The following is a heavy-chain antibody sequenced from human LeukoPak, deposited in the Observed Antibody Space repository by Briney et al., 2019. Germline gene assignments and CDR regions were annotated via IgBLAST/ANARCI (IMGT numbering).Heavy chain of an antibody. CDR3: ANAVKMYDILTGFDY. J-gene: IGHJ4*02. CDR2: ISNSGVST. D-gene: IGHD3-9*01. CDR1: GFTFTNFA. V-gene: IGHV3-23*01. Sequence: KPGGSLRLSCAASGFTFTNFAMTWVRQAPGKGLEWVSAISNSGVSTYHADSVQGRFTIFRDNSKNTLYLQMNSLRAEDTAVYYCANAVKMYDILTGFDYWGQGTLVTVSS.